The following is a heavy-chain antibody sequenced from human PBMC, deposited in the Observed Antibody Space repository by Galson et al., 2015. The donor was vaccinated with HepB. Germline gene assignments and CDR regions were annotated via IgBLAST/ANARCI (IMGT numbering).Heavy chain of an antibody. CDR1: GLPFSSRS. CDR2: IWYDGITK. D-gene: IGHD1-26*01. J-gene: IGHJ4*02. CDR3: ARGDVGATTFDH. Sequence: SLRLSCAASGLPFSSRSMHWVRQAPGKGLEWVAVIWYDGITKYYADSVKGRFTISRDNINNTLYLQMNTLRGEDTGVYYCARGDVGATTFDHWGQGTLVTVAS. V-gene: IGHV3-33*03.